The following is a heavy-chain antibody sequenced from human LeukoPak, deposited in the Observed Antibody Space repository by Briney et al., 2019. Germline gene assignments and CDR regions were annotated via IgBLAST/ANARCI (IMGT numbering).Heavy chain of an antibody. CDR1: GFTVSSNY. CDR2: IYSGGST. V-gene: IGHV3-53*04. Sequence: GGSLRLSCAASGFTVSSNYKSWVRQAPGKGLEWVSVIYSGGSTYYADSVKGRFTISRHNSKNTLYLQMNSLRAEDTAVYYCARGSTTVTNYYYYYGMDVWGQGTTVTVSS. J-gene: IGHJ6*02. D-gene: IGHD4-17*01. CDR3: ARGSTTVTNYYYYYGMDV.